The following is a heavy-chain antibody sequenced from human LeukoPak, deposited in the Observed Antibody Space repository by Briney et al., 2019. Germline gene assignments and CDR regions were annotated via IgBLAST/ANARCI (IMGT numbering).Heavy chain of an antibody. V-gene: IGHV3-7*01. CDR2: INQDGSEK. D-gene: IGHD4-17*01. Sequence: GGSLRLSCAASGFTFRHHWMSWVRQAPGKGLEWVANINQDGSEKDYVDSVKGRFTVSRDNAKNSLYLQMNSLRAEDTAVYYCAREDYGDFYYGMDVWGKGTTVTVSS. J-gene: IGHJ6*04. CDR3: AREDYGDFYYGMDV. CDR1: GFTFRHHW.